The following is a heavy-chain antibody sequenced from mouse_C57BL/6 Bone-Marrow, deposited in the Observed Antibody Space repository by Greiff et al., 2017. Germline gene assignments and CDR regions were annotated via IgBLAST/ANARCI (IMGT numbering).Heavy chain of an antibody. CDR3: SISYDYDDYTMDY. J-gene: IGHJ4*01. D-gene: IGHD2-4*01. CDR2: MHPNGGSP. V-gene: IGHV1-64*01. Sequence: QVQLQQPGAELVKPGASVTLSCKASGYTFTNYWMHWVKQRPGQGLAWIGMMHPNGGSPDYNEKFKSEATLSVDKSSRTAYMELSSLTSDVSAVYYCSISYDYDDYTMDYWGQGTSVTVSS. CDR1: GYTFTNYW.